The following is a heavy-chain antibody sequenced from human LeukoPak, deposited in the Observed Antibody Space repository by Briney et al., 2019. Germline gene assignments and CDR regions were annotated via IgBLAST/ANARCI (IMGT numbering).Heavy chain of an antibody. CDR3: ARSARVYYHDSSGYSWFDP. CDR1: GGSISSSSYY. Sequence: SETLSLTCTVSGGSISSSSYYWGWIRQPPGKGLEWIGSIYYSGSTYYNPSLKSRVTISVDTSKNQFSLKLSSVTAADTAVYYCARSARVYYHDSSGYSWFDPWGQGTLVTVSS. D-gene: IGHD3-22*01. V-gene: IGHV4-39*01. CDR2: IYYSGST. J-gene: IGHJ5*02.